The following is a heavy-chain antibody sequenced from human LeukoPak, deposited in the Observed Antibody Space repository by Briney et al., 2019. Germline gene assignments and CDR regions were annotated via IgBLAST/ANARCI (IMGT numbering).Heavy chain of an antibody. V-gene: IGHV3-74*01. CDR1: GFTFSSYW. D-gene: IGHD3-10*01. Sequence: GGSLRLSCAASGFTFSSYWMHWVRQAPGKGLVWVSRINSDGSSTSYADSVKGRFTISRDNAKNTLYLQMNSLRAEDTAVYYCARILLWFGELEEFDPWGQGTLVTVSS. J-gene: IGHJ5*02. CDR3: ARILLWFGELEEFDP. CDR2: INSDGSST.